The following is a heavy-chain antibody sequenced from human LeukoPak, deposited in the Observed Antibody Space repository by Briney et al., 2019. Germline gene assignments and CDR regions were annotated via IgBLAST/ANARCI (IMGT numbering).Heavy chain of an antibody. V-gene: IGHV1-2*02. J-gene: IGHJ4*02. Sequence: GASVKVSRKASGYTFTDYFIHWVRQAPGQGLEWMGWVSPNSGGTKYAQKFQVRVTMTRDTSISTAYLELSRLTSDDTALYYCARNYGGSSKYFDYWGQGTLVTVSS. CDR1: GYTFTDYF. CDR3: ARNYGGSSKYFDY. CDR2: VSPNSGGT. D-gene: IGHD4-23*01.